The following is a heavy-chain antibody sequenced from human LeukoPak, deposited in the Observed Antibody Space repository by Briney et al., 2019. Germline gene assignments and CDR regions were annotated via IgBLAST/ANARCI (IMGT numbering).Heavy chain of an antibody. V-gene: IGHV4-59*01. Sequence: TSETLSLTCTVSGGSISSYYWSWIRQPPGKGLEWIGYIYYSGSTNYNPSLKSRVTISVDTSKNQFSLKLSSVTAADTAVYYCTRESLWFGELFVYDWFDPWGQGALVTVSS. CDR3: TRESLWFGELFVYDWFDP. CDR2: IYYSGST. D-gene: IGHD3-10*01. J-gene: IGHJ5*02. CDR1: GGSISSYY.